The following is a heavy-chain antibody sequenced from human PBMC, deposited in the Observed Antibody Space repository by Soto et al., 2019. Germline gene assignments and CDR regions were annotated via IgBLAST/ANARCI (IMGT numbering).Heavy chain of an antibody. CDR2: INHSGST. CDR3: ARLPGGYCSSTSCAGY. CDR1: GGSFSGYY. Sequence: SETLSLTCAVYGGSFSGYYWSWIRQPPGKGLEWIGEINHSGSTNYNPSLKSRVTISVDTSKNQFSLKLSSVTAADRVVFYCARLPGGYCSSTSCAGYWGQETLVTVSS. V-gene: IGHV4-34*01. D-gene: IGHD2-2*01. J-gene: IGHJ4*02.